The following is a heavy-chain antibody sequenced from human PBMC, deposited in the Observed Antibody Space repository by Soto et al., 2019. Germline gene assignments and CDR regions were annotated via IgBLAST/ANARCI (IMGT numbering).Heavy chain of an antibody. CDR2: IKQDGSEK. CDR1: GFTFSSYW. Sequence: VQLVESGGGLVQPGGSLRLSCAASGFTFSSYWMSWVRQAPGKGLEWVANIKQDGSEKYYVDSVKGRFTISRDNAKNSLYLQMNSLRAEDTAVYYCARMVRGVIITYFDYWGQGTLVTVSS. V-gene: IGHV3-7*01. CDR3: ARMVRGVIITYFDY. J-gene: IGHJ4*02. D-gene: IGHD3-10*01.